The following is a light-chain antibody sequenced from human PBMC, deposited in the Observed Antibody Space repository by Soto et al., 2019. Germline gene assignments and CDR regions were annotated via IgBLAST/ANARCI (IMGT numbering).Light chain of an antibody. CDR3: QQYRSSPYT. CDR1: QSISSSY. J-gene: IGKJ2*01. V-gene: IGKV3-20*01. CDR2: GAS. Sequence: EIVLTQSPGTLSLSPGERATLSCRASQSISSSYLAWYQQKPSLAPRLLIYGASRRATGSPDRFSGSGSGTDFTLTITRLEPEDVAVYYCQQYRSSPYTFGQGTKLEIK.